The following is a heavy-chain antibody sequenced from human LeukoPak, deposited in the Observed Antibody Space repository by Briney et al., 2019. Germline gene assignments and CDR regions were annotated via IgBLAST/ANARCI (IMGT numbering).Heavy chain of an antibody. CDR3: ARGVSSSHFDY. CDR2: ISSSSSYI. J-gene: IGHJ4*02. V-gene: IGHV3-21*01. D-gene: IGHD6-6*01. Sequence: GGSLRLSCAASGFTFSSNSMNCVRQAPGKGLEWVSSISSSSSYIYYADSGEGRFTTSRDNAKNSLYLQMNSLRAEDTAVYYCARGVSSSHFDYWGQGTLVTVSS. CDR1: GFTFSSNS.